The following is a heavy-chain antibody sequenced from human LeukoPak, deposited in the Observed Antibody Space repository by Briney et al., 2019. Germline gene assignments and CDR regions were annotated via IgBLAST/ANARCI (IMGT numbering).Heavy chain of an antibody. V-gene: IGHV3-23*01. J-gene: IGHJ4*02. CDR1: GFTFATYA. D-gene: IGHD1-26*01. Sequence: GGSLRLSCTASGFTFATYAMSWVRQAPGKGLDWVSAISGSGGSTYYADSVKGWFTVSRDNSKNTLYLQVSSLRAEDTAVYFCAKYSAGGSYYKYFDYWGQGTLVTVSS. CDR3: AKYSAGGSYYKYFDY. CDR2: ISGSGGST.